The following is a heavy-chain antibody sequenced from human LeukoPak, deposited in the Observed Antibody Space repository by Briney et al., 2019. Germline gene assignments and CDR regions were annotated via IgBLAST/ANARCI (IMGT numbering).Heavy chain of an antibody. V-gene: IGHV1-46*03. CDR2: INPSGGGT. J-gene: IGHJ3*02. Sequence: ASVKLSCKASGYTFTTYYMHWVRQAPGQGLEWMGIINPSGGGTTYAQKFQGRGTMTSDTSTNTVYMQLSRLRSEDTAIYYCSRARWYGGAFDIWGQGTMVTVSS. CDR3: SRARWYGGAFDI. D-gene: IGHD6-13*01. CDR1: GYTFTTYY.